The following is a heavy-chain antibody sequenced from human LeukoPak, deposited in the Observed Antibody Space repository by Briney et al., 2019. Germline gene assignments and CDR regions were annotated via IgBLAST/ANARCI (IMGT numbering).Heavy chain of an antibody. D-gene: IGHD6-13*01. V-gene: IGHV4-39*07. Sequence: PSETLSLTCTVSGGSISSYYWGWIRQPPGKGLEWIGSIYYSGSTYYNPSLKSRVTISVDTSKNQFSLKLSSVTAADTAVYYCAREPVAAAAGKIFDYWGQGTLVTVSS. J-gene: IGHJ4*02. CDR2: IYYSGST. CDR3: AREPVAAAAGKIFDY. CDR1: GGSISSYY.